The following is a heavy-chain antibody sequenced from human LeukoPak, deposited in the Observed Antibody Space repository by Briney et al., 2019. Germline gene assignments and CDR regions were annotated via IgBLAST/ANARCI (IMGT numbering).Heavy chain of an antibody. J-gene: IGHJ3*02. Sequence: SETLSLTCTVSGGSISSYYWSWIRQPPGKGLEWIGYIYYSGSTNYNPSLKSRVTISVDTSKNQFSLKLSSVTAADTAVYYCARGLYDYGDPSRAFDIWGQGTMVTVSS. CDR2: IYYSGST. CDR1: GGSISSYY. CDR3: ARGLYDYGDPSRAFDI. D-gene: IGHD4-17*01. V-gene: IGHV4-59*12.